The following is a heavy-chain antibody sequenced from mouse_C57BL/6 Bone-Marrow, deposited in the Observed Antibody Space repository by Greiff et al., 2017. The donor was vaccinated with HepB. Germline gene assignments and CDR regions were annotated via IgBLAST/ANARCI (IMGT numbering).Heavy chain of an antibody. Sequence: VQLQQPGAELVMPGASVKLSCQASGYTFTSYWMHWVKQRPGQGLEWIGEIDPSDSYTNYNQKFKGKSTLTVDKSSSTAYMQLSSLTSEDSAVYYCAREGYYGYLDYWGQGTSVTVSS. CDR3: AREGYYGYLDY. D-gene: IGHD2-2*01. J-gene: IGHJ4*01. CDR1: GYTFTSYW. V-gene: IGHV1-69*01. CDR2: IDPSDSYT.